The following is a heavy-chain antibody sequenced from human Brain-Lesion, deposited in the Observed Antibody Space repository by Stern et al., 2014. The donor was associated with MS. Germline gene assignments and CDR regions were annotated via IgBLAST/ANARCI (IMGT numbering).Heavy chain of an antibody. D-gene: IGHD2-2*01. CDR1: GYTFSSYG. CDR3: ARAVRNQLLSEY. CDR2: MNPYSGNT. Sequence: VQLVESGAEVKKPGASVKVSCKASGYTFSSYGITWVRQAPGNGLEWMGWMNPYSGNTGYAQKFKGRVSMTSDPSISTVYMELTSLTSDDTAVYFCARAVRNQLLSEYWGQGTLVTVSS. V-gene: IGHV1-8*01. J-gene: IGHJ4*02.